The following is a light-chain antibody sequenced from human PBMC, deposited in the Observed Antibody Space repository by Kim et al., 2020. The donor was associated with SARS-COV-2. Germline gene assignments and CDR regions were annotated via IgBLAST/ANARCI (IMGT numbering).Light chain of an antibody. V-gene: IGLV2-14*03. CDR3: SSYATSRSYV. J-gene: IGLJ1*01. Sequence: IPLTCTGTSRDVGTYNYVSWYQQYPGKAPKLMIYDVNRRPSGISNRFSGSKSGNTASLTISGLQAEDEADYYCSSYATSRSYVFGTGTKVTVL. CDR1: SRDVGTYNY. CDR2: DVN.